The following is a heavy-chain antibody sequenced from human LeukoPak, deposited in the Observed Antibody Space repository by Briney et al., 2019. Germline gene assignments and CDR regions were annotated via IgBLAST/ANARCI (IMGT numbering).Heavy chain of an antibody. CDR2: ISWNSGSI. V-gene: IGHV3-9*01. CDR3: AKGPNYSIESWFDP. D-gene: IGHD4-11*01. Sequence: PGRSLRLSCAASGFTFDDYAMHWVRQAPGKGLEWVSGISWNSGSIGYADSVKGRFTISRDNAKNSLYLQMNSLRAEDTALYYCAKGPNYSIESWFDPWGQGTLVTVSP. CDR1: GFTFDDYA. J-gene: IGHJ5*02.